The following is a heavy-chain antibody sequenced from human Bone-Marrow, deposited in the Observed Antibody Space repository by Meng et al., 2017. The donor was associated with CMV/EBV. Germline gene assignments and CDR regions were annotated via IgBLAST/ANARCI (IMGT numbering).Heavy chain of an antibody. CDR3: ARGEGYDYGDSFDD. CDR1: GYTFTSYD. CDR2: MNPNSGNT. D-gene: IGHD4-17*01. V-gene: IGHV1-8*01. J-gene: IGHJ4*02. Sequence: ASVKVSCKASGYTFTSYDINWVRQATGQGLEWMGWMNPNSGNTGYAQKFQGRVTMTRNTSISTAYMELSSLRSEDTAVYYCARGEGYDYGDSFDDWGQGTLVTVSS.